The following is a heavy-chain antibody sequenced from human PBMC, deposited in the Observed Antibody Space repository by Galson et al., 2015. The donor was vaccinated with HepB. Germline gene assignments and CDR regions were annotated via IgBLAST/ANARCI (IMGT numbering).Heavy chain of an antibody. V-gene: IGHV1-18*01. CDR1: GYTFTSYG. CDR2: ISAYNGNT. J-gene: IGHJ6*02. Sequence: SVKVSCKASGYTFTSYGITWVRQAPGQGLEWMGWISAYNGNTNYAQKLQDRVTMTTDTYTSTAYMELRSLRSDDTAVYYCARDGVLRFLEWLVIYYYYGMDVWGQGTTVTVSS. CDR3: ARDGVLRFLEWLVIYYYYGMDV. D-gene: IGHD3-3*01.